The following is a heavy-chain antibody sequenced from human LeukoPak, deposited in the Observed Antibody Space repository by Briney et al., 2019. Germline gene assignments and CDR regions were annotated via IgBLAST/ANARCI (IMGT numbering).Heavy chain of an antibody. CDR1: GYTLTELS. V-gene: IGHV1-24*01. CDR3: ATGYCSGGSCYSRGFYYYYMDV. J-gene: IGHJ6*03. Sequence: ASVKVSCKVSGYTLTELSMHWVRQAPGKGLEWMGGFDPEDGETIYAQKFQGRVTMTEDTSTDTAYMELSSLRSEDTAVYYCATGYCSGGSCYSRGFYYYYMDVWGKGTTVTVSS. D-gene: IGHD2-15*01. CDR2: FDPEDGET.